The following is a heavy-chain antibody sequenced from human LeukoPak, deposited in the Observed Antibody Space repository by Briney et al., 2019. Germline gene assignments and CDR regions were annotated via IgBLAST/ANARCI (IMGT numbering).Heavy chain of an antibody. CDR1: GYTLTELS. D-gene: IGHD3-10*01. J-gene: IGHJ4*02. Sequence: ASVKVSCKVSGYTLTELSMHWVRQAPGKGVEWRGGFDPEDGETIYAQKFQGRVTMTEDTSTDTAYMELSSLRSEDTAVYYCATAGHYYGAGSYYRFDYWGQGTLVTVSS. CDR2: FDPEDGET. CDR3: ATAGHYYGAGSYYRFDY. V-gene: IGHV1-24*01.